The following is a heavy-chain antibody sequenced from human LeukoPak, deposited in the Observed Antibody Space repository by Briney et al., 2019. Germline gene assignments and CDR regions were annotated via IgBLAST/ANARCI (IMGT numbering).Heavy chain of an antibody. J-gene: IGHJ4*02. CDR1: GYTLTELS. CDR3: ATDLNGMTTVTTPPVA. Sequence: ASVKVSCKVSGYTLTELSMHWVRQAPGKGLEWMGGFDPEDGETIYAQKFQGRVTMTEDTSTDTAYMELSSLRSEDTAVYYCATDLNGMTTVTTPPVAWGQGTLVTVSS. D-gene: IGHD4-17*01. V-gene: IGHV1-24*01. CDR2: FDPEDGET.